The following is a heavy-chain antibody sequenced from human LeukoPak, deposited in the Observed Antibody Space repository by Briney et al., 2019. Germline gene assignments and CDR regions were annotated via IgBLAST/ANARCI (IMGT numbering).Heavy chain of an antibody. D-gene: IGHD3-10*01. CDR3: AREGYYGSGSPPSLYFAY. V-gene: IGHV3-30-3*01. CDR2: TASDLNGE. CDR1: GFTFRNYV. J-gene: IGHJ4*02. Sequence: GGALRLSCAASGFTFRNYVIHWVRQAPGKGLQWGAVTASDLNGELYADSVKGRFTISRDNSRRPLYLQMNTPRPEDTAIYHCAREGYYGSGSPPSLYFAYWGQRTLVTVSS.